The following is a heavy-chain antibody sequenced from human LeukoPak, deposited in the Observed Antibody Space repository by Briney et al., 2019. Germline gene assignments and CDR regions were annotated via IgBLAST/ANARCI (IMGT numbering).Heavy chain of an antibody. V-gene: IGHV4-39*01. Sequence: SETLSLTCTVSGGSISSSNHYWGWIRQPPGKGLEWIGSIYYSGSTYYNPSLKSGVTISVDTSKNQFSLKLSSVTAADTAVYYCARQSSDILTGYYRGPYYYYGMDVWGQGTTVTVSS. CDR3: ARQSSDILTGYYRGPYYYYGMDV. J-gene: IGHJ6*02. CDR1: GGSISSSNHY. CDR2: IYYSGST. D-gene: IGHD3-9*01.